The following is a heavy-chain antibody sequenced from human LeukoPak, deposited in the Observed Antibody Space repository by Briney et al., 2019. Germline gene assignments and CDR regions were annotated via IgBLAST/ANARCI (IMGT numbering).Heavy chain of an antibody. Sequence: GGSLRLSCAASGFTFSSYAMHWVRQAPGKGLEWVSSISSSSSYIYYADSVKGRFTISRDNAKNSLYLQMNSLRAEDTAVYYCARVGGSGSYSVYWGQGTLVTVSS. CDR1: GFTFSSYA. CDR2: ISSSSSYI. J-gene: IGHJ4*02. CDR3: ARVGGSGSYSVY. V-gene: IGHV3-21*01. D-gene: IGHD3-10*01.